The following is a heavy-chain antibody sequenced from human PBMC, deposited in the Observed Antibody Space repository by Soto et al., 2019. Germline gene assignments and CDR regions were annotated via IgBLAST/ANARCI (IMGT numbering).Heavy chain of an antibody. Sequence: QVQLVQSGAEVRQPASSVKVSCKTSGATFSSYAITWVRQAPGQGLEWMGGIVPTVDTSTYAQKFQGRVTITADKFTNTVYMGLSSLRSYDTAVYYCVRVVAIPGYPDNWGQGTLVTVSS. CDR3: VRVVAIPGYPDN. V-gene: IGHV1-69*14. CDR2: IVPTVDTS. D-gene: IGHD5-12*01. CDR1: GATFSSYA. J-gene: IGHJ4*02.